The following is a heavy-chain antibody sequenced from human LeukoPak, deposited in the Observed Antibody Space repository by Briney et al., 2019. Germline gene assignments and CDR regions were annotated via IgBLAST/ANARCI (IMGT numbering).Heavy chain of an antibody. V-gene: IGHV3-73*01. J-gene: IGHJ4*02. CDR2: IRSKVNSYAT. CDR3: TRGGSGSYNLFDY. CDR1: GFNFSESA. D-gene: IGHD3-10*01. Sequence: PGGSLRLSCAASGFNFSESAMHWVRQASGKGLEWVGRIRSKVNSYATTYAASVRGRLTISRDDSKNTAYLQMNSLKTEDTAVYYCTRGGSGSYNLFDYWGQGTLVTVSS.